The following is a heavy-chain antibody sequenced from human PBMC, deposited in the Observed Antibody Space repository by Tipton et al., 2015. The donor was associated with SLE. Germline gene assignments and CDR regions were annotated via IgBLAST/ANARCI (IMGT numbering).Heavy chain of an antibody. J-gene: IGHJ4*02. Sequence: LRLSCTVSGASISSYSWSWIRQPPGKGLEWIGYIYYSGSTNYNPSLKSRVTISVDTSKKQFSLKLSSVTAADTAVYYCARHEDWGIDYWGQGTLVTVSS. V-gene: IGHV4-59*01. CDR3: ARHEDWGIDY. D-gene: IGHD7-27*01. CDR2: IYYSGST. CDR1: GASISSYS.